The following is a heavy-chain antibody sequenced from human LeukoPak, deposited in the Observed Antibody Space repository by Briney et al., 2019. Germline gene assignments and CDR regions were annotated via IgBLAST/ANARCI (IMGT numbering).Heavy chain of an antibody. CDR1: GGTFSSYA. CDR2: IIPIFGTA. D-gene: IGHD2-15*01. Sequence: SVKVSCKASGGTFSSYAISWVRQAPGQGLEWMGGIIPIFGTANYAQKFQGRVTITADESTSTAYMELSGLRSEDTAVYYCARGGDIVDWFDPWGQGTLVTVSS. V-gene: IGHV1-69*01. CDR3: ARGGDIVDWFDP. J-gene: IGHJ5*02.